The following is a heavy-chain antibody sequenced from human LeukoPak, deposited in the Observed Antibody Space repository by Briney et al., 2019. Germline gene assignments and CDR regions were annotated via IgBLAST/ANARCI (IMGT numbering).Heavy chain of an antibody. CDR1: GFTFSSYS. J-gene: IGHJ4*02. Sequence: PGGSLRLSCAASGFTFSSYSMSWVSQAPGKGLEWVSSISSSSSYIYYAYSVKGRFTISRDNSKRTLFLQMNSLRPEDTAVYFCVKDRANQYSFDSWGQGTLVTVSS. D-gene: IGHD4-11*01. CDR2: ISSSSSYI. V-gene: IGHV3-21*01. CDR3: VKDRANQYSFDS.